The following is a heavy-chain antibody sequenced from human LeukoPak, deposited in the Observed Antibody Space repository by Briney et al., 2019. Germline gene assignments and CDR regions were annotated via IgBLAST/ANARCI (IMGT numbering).Heavy chain of an antibody. CDR2: TKQDGSEK. CDR1: GFTFSSFW. V-gene: IGHV3-7*01. D-gene: IGHD6-19*01. Sequence: GGSLTLSCAASGFTFSSFWMNWVRQAQGKGLEWVANTKQDGSEKYYVDSVKGRFTISRYNTKNSLYLQIKSLRAEDTAVYYCAGGGGWLIDYWGQGTLVTVSS. J-gene: IGHJ4*02. CDR3: AGGGGWLIDY.